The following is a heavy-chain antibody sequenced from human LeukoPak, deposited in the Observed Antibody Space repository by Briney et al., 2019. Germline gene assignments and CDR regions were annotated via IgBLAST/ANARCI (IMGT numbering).Heavy chain of an antibody. J-gene: IGHJ4*02. V-gene: IGHV1-69*13. CDR3: AREAPGSYYFDY. CDR2: IIPIFGTA. Sequence: SVKVSCEASGYTFTNYNMHWVRQAPGQGLEWMGGIIPIFGTANYAQKFQGRVTITADESTSTAYMELSSLRSEDTAVYYCAREAPGSYYFDYWGQGTLVTVSS. CDR1: GYTFTNYN. D-gene: IGHD1-26*01.